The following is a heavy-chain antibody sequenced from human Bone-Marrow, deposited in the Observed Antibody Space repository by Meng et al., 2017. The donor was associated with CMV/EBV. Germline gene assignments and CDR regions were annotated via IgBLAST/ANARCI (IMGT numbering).Heavy chain of an antibody. D-gene: IGHD2-2*01. CDR1: GFTFSSYA. V-gene: IGHV3-30-3*01. J-gene: IGHJ4*02. Sequence: GESLKISCAASGFTFSSYAMHWVRQAPGKGLEWVAVISYDGSNKYYADSVKGRFTISRDNSKNTLYLQMNSLRAEDTAVYYCARGRGVVPAALDYWAPGTLVTVSS. CDR2: ISYDGSNK. CDR3: ARGRGVVPAALDY.